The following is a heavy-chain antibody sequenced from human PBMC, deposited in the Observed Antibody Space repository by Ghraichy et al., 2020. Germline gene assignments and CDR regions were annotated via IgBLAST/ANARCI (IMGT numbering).Heavy chain of an antibody. D-gene: IGHD3-22*01. J-gene: IGHJ4*02. Sequence: LSLTCAASGFTFSSYSMNWVRQAPGKGLEWVSYISSSSSTIYYADSVKGRFTISRDNAKNYLYLQMNSLRDEDTAVYYCARASSGYYSGFWGQGTLVTVSS. CDR1: GFTFSSYS. CDR3: ARASSGYYSGF. CDR2: ISSSSSTI. V-gene: IGHV3-48*02.